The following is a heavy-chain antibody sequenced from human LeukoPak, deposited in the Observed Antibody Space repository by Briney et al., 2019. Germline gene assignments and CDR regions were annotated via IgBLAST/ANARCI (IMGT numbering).Heavy chain of an antibody. CDR2: IYYSRST. V-gene: IGHV4-31*03. D-gene: IGHD3-22*01. J-gene: IGHJ3*02. Sequence: SETLSLTCTVSGGSISSGGYYWSWIRQHPGKGLEWIGYIYYSRSTYYNPSLKSRVTISVDTSKNQFSLKLSSVTAADTAVYYCARDSTSSQPTYYYDSSGSHAFDIWGQGTMVTVSS. CDR3: ARDSTSSQPTYYYDSSGSHAFDI. CDR1: GGSISSGGYY.